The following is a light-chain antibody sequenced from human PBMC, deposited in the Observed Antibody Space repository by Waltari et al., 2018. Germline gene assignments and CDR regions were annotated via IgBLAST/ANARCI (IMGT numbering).Light chain of an antibody. V-gene: IGLV1-40*01. CDR1: SSNIGTGFD. Sequence: QSVLTQPPSVSGAPGQRVTISCTGSSSNIGTGFDVHWDQQLPVAAPKLLIYGNTNRPSGVPDRFSGSKSGTSASLAITGLQAEDEADYYCQSFDNSLRRSVIFGGGTKLTVL. CDR2: GNT. CDR3: QSFDNSLRRSVI. J-gene: IGLJ2*01.